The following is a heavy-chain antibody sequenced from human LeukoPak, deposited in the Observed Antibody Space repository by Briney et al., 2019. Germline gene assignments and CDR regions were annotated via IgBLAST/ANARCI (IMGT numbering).Heavy chain of an antibody. D-gene: IGHD2-2*01. CDR1: GFTFTSSA. Sequence: ASVKVSCKASGFTFTSSAVQWVRQARGQRLEWMGWIVVGSGNTNYAQKFQERVTITRDMSTSTAYMELSSLRSEDTAVYYCAADRGYSPVVIPAAMVGYYYYGMDVWGQGTTVTVSS. CDR2: IVVGSGNT. V-gene: IGHV1-58*01. CDR3: AADRGYSPVVIPAAMVGYYYYGMDV. J-gene: IGHJ6*02.